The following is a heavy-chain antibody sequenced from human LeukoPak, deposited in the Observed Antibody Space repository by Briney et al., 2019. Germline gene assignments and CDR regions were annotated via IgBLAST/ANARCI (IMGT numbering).Heavy chain of an antibody. CDR1: SGSINSYY. CDR2: IYYSGST. V-gene: IGHV4-59*01. Sequence: SETLSLTCTVSSGSINSYYWSWIWQPPGKGLEWIGYIYYSGSTNYNPSLKSRVTISVDTSKNQFSLKLSSVTAADTAVYYCARTQSYYDSSGYFYWGQGTLVTVSS. CDR3: ARTQSYYDSSGYFY. J-gene: IGHJ4*02. D-gene: IGHD3-22*01.